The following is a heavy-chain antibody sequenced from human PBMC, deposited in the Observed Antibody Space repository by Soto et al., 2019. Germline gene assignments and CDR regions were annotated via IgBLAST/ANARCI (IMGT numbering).Heavy chain of an antibody. Sequence: GESLKISCKASGDSFTNYWIGWVRQMPGKGLEWMWIIYPGDSDTRYSPSFQGQVTISADKSISTAYLQWTSLKASDTAMYYCARSRRGAYSSGWYSPSGYYNYGIDVWGQGTKVTVS. CDR1: GDSFTNYW. CDR2: IYPGDSDT. V-gene: IGHV5-51*01. J-gene: IGHJ6*02. CDR3: ARSRRGAYSSGWYSPSGYYNYGIDV. D-gene: IGHD6-19*01.